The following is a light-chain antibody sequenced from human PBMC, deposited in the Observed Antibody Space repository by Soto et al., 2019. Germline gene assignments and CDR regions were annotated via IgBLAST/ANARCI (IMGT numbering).Light chain of an antibody. CDR1: QSISRW. CDR2: DAS. V-gene: IGKV1-5*01. Sequence: DIQMTQSPSTLSASVGDTVTITCRGSQSISRWLAWYQQKPGKAPKILISDASILENGVPSRFSGTGSGTEFTLTISNLQPDDFATYFCQQYKSFSMITFGQGTRLEIK. CDR3: QQYKSFSMIT. J-gene: IGKJ5*01.